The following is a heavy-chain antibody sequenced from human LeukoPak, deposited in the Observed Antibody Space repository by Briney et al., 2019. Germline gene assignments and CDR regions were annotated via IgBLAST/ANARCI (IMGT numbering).Heavy chain of an antibody. D-gene: IGHD2-2*01. J-gene: IGHJ6*02. Sequence: SETLSLTCTVSGGSISSGGYYWSWIRQHPGKGLEWIGYIYYSGSTYYNPSLKSRVTISVDTSKNQFSLKLSSVTAANTAVYYCARDLVSASTNYYYGMDVWGQGTTVTVSS. CDR2: IYYSGST. V-gene: IGHV4-31*03. CDR1: GGSISSGGYY. CDR3: ARDLVSASTNYYYGMDV.